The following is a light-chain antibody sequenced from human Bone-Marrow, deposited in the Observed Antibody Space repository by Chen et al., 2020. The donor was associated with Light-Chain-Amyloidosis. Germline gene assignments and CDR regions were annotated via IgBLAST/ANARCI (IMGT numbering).Light chain of an antibody. J-gene: IGLJ1*01. Sequence: SYVLTQPPSVSVAPGQTARITCGADNIGTETVHWYQHKPGQAPVLVIYDDTDRPSGIPERFSGSTSANTATLTSSRVEAGGEADYYCQVADITRDYEVFGTGTKVTVL. V-gene: IGLV3-21*02. CDR3: QVADITRDYEV. CDR1: NIGTET. CDR2: DDT.